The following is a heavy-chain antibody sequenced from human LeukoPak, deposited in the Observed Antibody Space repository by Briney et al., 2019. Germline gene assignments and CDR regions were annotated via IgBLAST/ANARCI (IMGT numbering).Heavy chain of an antibody. CDR3: ARDSVVPAVMGFDY. J-gene: IGHJ4*02. V-gene: IGHV3-48*04. CDR2: ISSSSTI. CDR1: GFTFSSYS. D-gene: IGHD2-2*01. Sequence: GGSLRLSCAASGFTFSSYSMNWVRQAPGKGLEWVSYISSSSTIYHADSVKGRFTISRDNAKNSLYLQMNSLRAEDTAVYYCARDSVVPAVMGFDYWGQGTLVTVSS.